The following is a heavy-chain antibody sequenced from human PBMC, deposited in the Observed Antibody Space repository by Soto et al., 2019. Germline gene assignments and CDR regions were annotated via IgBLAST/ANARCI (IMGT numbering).Heavy chain of an antibody. D-gene: IGHD6-13*01. V-gene: IGHV1-3*01. CDR2: INAANGDT. J-gene: IGHJ5*02. CDR1: GYTFTSYG. CDR3: VRRHVSATGIDWFDP. Sequence: QVQLVQSGTEVKKPGASVKVSCKASGYTFTSYGIHCVRQAPGQRLEWMGWINAANGDTKYSPKFQGRGTITRDTSASTAYMELSSLRSEDTAVYYCVRRHVSATGIDWFDPWGQGTLVTVSS.